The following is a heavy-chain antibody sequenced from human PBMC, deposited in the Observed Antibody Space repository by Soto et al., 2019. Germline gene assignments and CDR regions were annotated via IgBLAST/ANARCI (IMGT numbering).Heavy chain of an antibody. J-gene: IGHJ6*03. CDR2: ISSSSSYI. Sequence: GGSLRLSCAASGFTFSSYSMNWVRQAPGKGLEWVSSISSSSSYIYYADSVKGRFTISRDNAKNSLYLQMNSLRAEDTAVYYCARAALGYCSGGSCQDYYYYYMDVWGKGTTVTVSS. D-gene: IGHD2-15*01. CDR1: GFTFSSYS. V-gene: IGHV3-21*01. CDR3: ARAALGYCSGGSCQDYYYYYMDV.